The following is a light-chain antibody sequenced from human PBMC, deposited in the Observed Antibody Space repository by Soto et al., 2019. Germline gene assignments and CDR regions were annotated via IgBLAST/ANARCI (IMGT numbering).Light chain of an antibody. Sequence: QSALTQPASVSGSPGQSITISCTGTSSDVGGYNHVSWYQHSPGKAPKLILFAVSDRPSGVSHRFSGSKSGNTASLTISGLQADDEADYYCCSHTSLSTVVFGGGTKVTVL. CDR1: SSDVGGYNH. V-gene: IGLV2-14*01. CDR3: CSHTSLSTVV. CDR2: AVS. J-gene: IGLJ2*01.